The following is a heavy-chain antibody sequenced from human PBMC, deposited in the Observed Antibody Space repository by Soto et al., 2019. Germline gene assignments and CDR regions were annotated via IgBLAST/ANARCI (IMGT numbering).Heavy chain of an antibody. CDR2: IIPIFGTA. D-gene: IGHD3-3*01. CDR3: ARYDVWSGPDYYYGMDV. Sequence: QVQLVQSGAEVKKPGFSVKVSCKASGGTFSSYAISWVRQAPGQGLEWMGGIIPIFGTAHYAQKFQGRVTTTADESTSTAYMELSRLRSEHTAVYYCARYDVWSGPDYYYGMDVWGQGTTVTVSS. CDR1: GGTFSSYA. J-gene: IGHJ6*02. V-gene: IGHV1-69*01.